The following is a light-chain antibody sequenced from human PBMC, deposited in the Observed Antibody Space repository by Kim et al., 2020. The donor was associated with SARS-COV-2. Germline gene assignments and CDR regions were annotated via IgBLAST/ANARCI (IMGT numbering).Light chain of an antibody. CDR3: MQGIHPIT. CDR1: QSLVFSDGKTY. Sequence: DVLMTQSPLSLPVTLGQPASISCRSSQSLVFSDGKTYLNWFQQRPGQSPRRLIYKVSNRDSGVPDRFSGSGSGTDFTLKISRVEAEDVGVYYCMQGIHPITFGQGTRLEIK. V-gene: IGKV2-30*01. CDR2: KVS. J-gene: IGKJ5*01.